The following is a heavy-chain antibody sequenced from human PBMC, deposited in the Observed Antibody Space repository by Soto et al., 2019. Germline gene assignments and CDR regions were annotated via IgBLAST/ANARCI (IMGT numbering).Heavy chain of an antibody. V-gene: IGHV3-64*01. CDR2: ISSNGGST. Sequence: EVQLVESGGGLVQPGGSLRLSCAASGFTFSSYAMHWVRQAPGKGLEYVSAISSNGGSTYYANSVKGRFTISRDNSKNTLYLQMGSLRAEDMAVYYCARDIAAAGHNWFDPWGQGTLVTVSS. D-gene: IGHD6-13*01. CDR1: GFTFSSYA. CDR3: ARDIAAAGHNWFDP. J-gene: IGHJ5*02.